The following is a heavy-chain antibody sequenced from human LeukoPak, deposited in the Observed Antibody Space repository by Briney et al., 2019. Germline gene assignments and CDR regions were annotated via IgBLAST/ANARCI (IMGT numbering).Heavy chain of an antibody. CDR1: GYTFTGYY. Sequence: ASVKVSCKASGYTFTGYYMHWVRQAPGQGLEWMGWINPNSGGTNYAQKFQGRVTMTRDTSISTAYMELTRLRSDDTAVYYCARGQQLVLGCTDYWGQGTLVTVSS. V-gene: IGHV1-2*02. D-gene: IGHD6-13*01. CDR2: INPNSGGT. J-gene: IGHJ4*02. CDR3: ARGQQLVLGCTDY.